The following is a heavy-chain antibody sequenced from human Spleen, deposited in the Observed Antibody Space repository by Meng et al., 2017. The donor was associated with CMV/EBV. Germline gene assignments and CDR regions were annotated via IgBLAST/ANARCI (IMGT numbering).Heavy chain of an antibody. J-gene: IGHJ4*02. Sequence: GESLKISCTASGFTFSSFGMYWVRQAPGKGLEWVAFVRYDGTNDYYADSVKGRFTISRDNSKNTLYLQMNSLRVEDTAVYYCANLGRPQSDYWGQGTLVTVSS. CDR2: VRYDGTND. V-gene: IGHV3-30*02. CDR3: ANLGRPQSDY. D-gene: IGHD5-24*01. CDR1: GFTFSSFG.